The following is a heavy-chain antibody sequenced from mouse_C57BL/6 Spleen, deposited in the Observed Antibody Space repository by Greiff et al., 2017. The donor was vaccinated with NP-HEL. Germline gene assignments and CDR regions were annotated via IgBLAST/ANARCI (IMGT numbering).Heavy chain of an antibody. CDR3: ARFIITKGYFDV. CDR2: ISYDGSN. V-gene: IGHV3-6*01. D-gene: IGHD1-1*01. CDR1: GYSITSGYY. J-gene: IGHJ1*03. Sequence: EVKLMESGPGLVKPSQSLSLTCSVTGYSITSGYYWNWIRQFPGNKLEWMGYISYDGSNNYNPSLKNRISITRDTSKNQFFLKLNSVTTEDTATYYCARFIITKGYFDVWGTGTTVTVSS.